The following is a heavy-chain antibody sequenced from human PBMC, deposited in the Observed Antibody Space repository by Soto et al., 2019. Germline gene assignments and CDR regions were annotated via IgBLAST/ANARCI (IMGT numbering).Heavy chain of an antibody. V-gene: IGHV6-1*01. J-gene: IGHJ4*02. CDR1: GGRDCSSRAT. CDR3: ERDPVTVADVFAY. Sequence: QTLSLTYALRGGRDCSSRATWNLNRKSTSRGLEWLGRTYYRSKWYYDYAVSVKSRITINPDTSKNQFSLQLNSVTPEDTAVYYCERDPVTVADVFAYRGPGTPVTVSS. CDR2: TYYRSKWYY. D-gene: IGHD2-21*01.